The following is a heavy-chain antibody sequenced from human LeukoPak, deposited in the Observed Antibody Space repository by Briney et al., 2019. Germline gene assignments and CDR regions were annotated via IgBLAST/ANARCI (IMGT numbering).Heavy chain of an antibody. CDR1: WFSLITNGMC. CDR2: IDCDDDR. V-gene: IGHV2-70*20. J-gene: IGHJ4*02. D-gene: IGHD3-9*01. Sequence: SGPSLVKPTQTLTLTCTFSWFSLITNGMCVSLVRQPPGNALECLALIDCDDDRYYSSSLKTRLTISKDTANNQVVLTMTNMDPVDTATYYCERTGTVRYFEQEVGRRHFRGQYYFDYWGQGTLVTVSS. CDR3: ERTGTVRYFEQEVGRRHFRGQYYFDY.